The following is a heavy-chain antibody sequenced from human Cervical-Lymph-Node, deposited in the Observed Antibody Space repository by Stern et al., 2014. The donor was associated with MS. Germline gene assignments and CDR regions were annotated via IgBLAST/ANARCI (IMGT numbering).Heavy chain of an antibody. CDR3: AREAAARAGRPFFDY. V-gene: IGHV4-59*01. J-gene: IGHJ4*02. Sequence: QLQLQESGPGLVKPSETLSLTCTVSGGSISSYYWSWIRQPPGKGLEWIGYIYYSGSTNYNPSLKSRVTISVDTSKNQFSLKLSSVTAADTAVYYCAREAAARAGRPFFDYWGQGTLVTVSS. CDR1: GGSISSYY. CDR2: IYYSGST. D-gene: IGHD6-25*01.